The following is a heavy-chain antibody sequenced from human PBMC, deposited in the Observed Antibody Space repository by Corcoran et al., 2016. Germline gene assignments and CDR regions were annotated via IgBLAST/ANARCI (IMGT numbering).Heavy chain of an antibody. D-gene: IGHD4-17*01. Sequence: QVQLQESGPGLVKPSETLSLTCTVSGGSISSYYWSWIRQPPGKGLEWIGYIYYSGSTNYNPSLKSRVTISVDTSKNQFSLKLSSVTAADTAVYYCARGWGLYGDDVNWFDPWGQGTLVTVSS. J-gene: IGHJ5*02. CDR3: ARGWGLYGDDVNWFDP. V-gene: IGHV4-59*01. CDR2: IYYSGST. CDR1: GGSISSYY.